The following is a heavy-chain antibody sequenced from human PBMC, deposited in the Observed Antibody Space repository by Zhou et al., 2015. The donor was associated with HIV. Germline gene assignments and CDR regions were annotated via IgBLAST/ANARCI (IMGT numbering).Heavy chain of an antibody. CDR1: GGTFSSYA. CDR3: ARVIGITMIVVVSV. D-gene: IGHD3-22*01. Sequence: QVQLVQSGAEVKKPGSSVKVSCKASGGTFSSYAISWVRQAPGQGLEWMGGIIAGFGAVNYAQKFRGRVSISVDESTRTAYMELSGLRSEDTAVYYCARVIGITMIVVVSVWGQGTLVTVSS. V-gene: IGHV1-69*01. CDR2: IIAGFGAV. J-gene: IGHJ4*02.